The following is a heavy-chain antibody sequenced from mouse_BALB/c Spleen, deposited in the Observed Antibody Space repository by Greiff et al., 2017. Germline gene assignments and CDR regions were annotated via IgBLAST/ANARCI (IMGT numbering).Heavy chain of an antibody. V-gene: IGHV8-8*01. CDR2: IWWDDDK. CDR1: GFSLSTSGMG. J-gene: IGHJ1*01. Sequence: QVTLKESGPGILQPSQTLSLTCSFSGFSLSTSGMGVGWIRQPSGKGLEWLAHIWWDDDKRYNPALKSRLTISKDTSSNQVFLRIASVDTADTATYYCARVGEIHLTTATYDWYFDFWGAGTTVTVSS. D-gene: IGHD1-2*01. CDR3: ARVGEIHLTTATYDWYFDF.